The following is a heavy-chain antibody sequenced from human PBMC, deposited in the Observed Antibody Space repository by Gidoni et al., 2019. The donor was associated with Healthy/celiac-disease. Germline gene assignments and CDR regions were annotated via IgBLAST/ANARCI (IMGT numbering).Heavy chain of an antibody. CDR2: IYTSGST. CDR1: GGTISSGSYY. CDR3: ASEWAGYSGYDDHFDY. D-gene: IGHD5-12*01. Sequence: QVQLQESGPGLVKPSQTLSLSCTVSGGTISSGSYYWLWIRQRAGKGLAWLGRIYTSGSTNYNPSLKGRVTISVDTSKNQFSLKLSSVTAADAAVYYCASEWAGYSGYDDHFDYWGQGTLVTVSS. V-gene: IGHV4-61*02. J-gene: IGHJ4*02.